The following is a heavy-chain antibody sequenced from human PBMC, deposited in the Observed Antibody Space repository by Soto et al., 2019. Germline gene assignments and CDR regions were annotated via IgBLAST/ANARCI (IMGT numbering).Heavy chain of an antibody. Sequence: QVQLVQSGAEEKKPGASVKVSCKASGYTFTSYAMHWVRQAPGQRLEWMGWINDGNGNTKYSQKFQGRVTITRDTSARTAYMELSSLRSEDTAVYYCARSIGVVTALDYWGQGTLVTVSS. J-gene: IGHJ4*02. D-gene: IGHD2-21*02. V-gene: IGHV1-3*05. CDR1: GYTFTSYA. CDR2: INDGNGNT. CDR3: ARSIGVVTALDY.